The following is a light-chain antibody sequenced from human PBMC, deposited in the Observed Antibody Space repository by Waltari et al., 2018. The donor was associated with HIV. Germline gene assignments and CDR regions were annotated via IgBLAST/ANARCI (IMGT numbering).Light chain of an antibody. V-gene: IGLV2-8*01. CDR1: SSDVGGYNF. Sequence: QSALTQPPSASGSPGQSVTISCSGTSSDVGGYNFVSWYQHRAGKAPKLIIYDVTQRPSGVPDRFSGSKSGNTASLTVSGLRAEDEADYYCTSYAGSNNLYVFGTGTKVTVL. CDR2: DVT. CDR3: TSYAGSNNLYV. J-gene: IGLJ1*01.